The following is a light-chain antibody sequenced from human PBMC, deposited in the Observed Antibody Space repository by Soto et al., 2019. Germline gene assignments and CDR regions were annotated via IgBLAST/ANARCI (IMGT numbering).Light chain of an antibody. J-gene: IGLJ2*01. CDR1: SSDVGDYNF. CDR2: NVN. Sequence: QSALTQPASVSGSPGQSITISCTGTSSDVGDYNFVSWYQQYPGKAPKLMLYNVNNRPSGVSNRVSGSKYGNTASLTISGLQAEDEADYYCSSSTSRSTLGDVVCGGGTTLTVL. V-gene: IGLV2-14*01. CDR3: SSSTSRSTLGDVV.